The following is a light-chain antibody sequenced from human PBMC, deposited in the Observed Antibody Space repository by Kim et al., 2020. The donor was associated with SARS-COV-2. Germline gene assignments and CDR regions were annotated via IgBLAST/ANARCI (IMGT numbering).Light chain of an antibody. V-gene: IGLV2-11*03. J-gene: IGLJ2*01. CDR2: DVS. CDR1: SRDVGGYNY. CDR3: CSYAGSNSLV. Sequence: GQSITISCTGTSRDVGGYNYVTWYQQHPGKAPKVIIYDVSKRPSGIPDRFSGSKSGNTASLTISGLQTEDEGDYHCCSYAGSNSLVFGGGTQLTVL.